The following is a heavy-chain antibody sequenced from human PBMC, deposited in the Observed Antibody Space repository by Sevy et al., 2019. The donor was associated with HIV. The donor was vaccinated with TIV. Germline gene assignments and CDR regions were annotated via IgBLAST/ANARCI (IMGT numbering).Heavy chain of an antibody. CDR3: ARGRGTTATTTLNYYYAMDV. J-gene: IGHJ6*02. CDR2: VYYGGST. D-gene: IGHD1-26*01. Sequence: SETLSLTCTVSGGSVRSDNYYWSWIRQPPGKGLEWIGYVYYGGSTNYSPSLQSRVTISIDTSKNQFSLKLSSVTAADTAVYYCARGRGTTATTTLNYYYAMDVWGQGTTVTVSS. V-gene: IGHV4-61*01. CDR1: GGSVRSDNYY.